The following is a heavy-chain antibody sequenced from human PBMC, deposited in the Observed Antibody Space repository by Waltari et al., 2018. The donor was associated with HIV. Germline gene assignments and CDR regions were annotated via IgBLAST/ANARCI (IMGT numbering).Heavy chain of an antibody. CDR3: ARGRRYYDSSGAFRFDI. CDR1: GGSFSGYY. Sequence: QVQLQQWGAGLLKPSETLSLTCAVYGGSFSGYYWSWIRQPPGKGVEWIGEINHSGSTNYNPSLKSRVTISVDTSKNQFSLKLSSVTAADTAVYYCARGRRYYDSSGAFRFDIWGQGTMVTVSS. V-gene: IGHV4-34*01. CDR2: INHSGST. J-gene: IGHJ3*02. D-gene: IGHD3-22*01.